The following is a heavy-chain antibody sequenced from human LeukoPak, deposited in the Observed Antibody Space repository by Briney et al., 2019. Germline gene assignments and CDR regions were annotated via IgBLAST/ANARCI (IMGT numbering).Heavy chain of an antibody. CDR1: GFTITTNY. CDR2: IQYDGRNK. CDR3: ANVGYD. V-gene: IGHV3-30*02. J-gene: IGHJ4*02. D-gene: IGHD5-12*01. Sequence: PGGSLRLSCAASGFTITTNYMNWVRQAPGKGLEWVAFIQYDGRNKYYADSVKGRFTISRDNSKNTLYLQMNSLRAEDTAVYYCANVGYDWGQGTLVTVSS.